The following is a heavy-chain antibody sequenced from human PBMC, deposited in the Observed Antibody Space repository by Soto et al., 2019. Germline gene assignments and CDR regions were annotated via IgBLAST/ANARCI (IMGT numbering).Heavy chain of an antibody. V-gene: IGHV4-39*01. J-gene: IGHJ2*01. CDR1: GGSISSSSYY. Sequence: QLQLQESGPGLVKPSETLSLTCTVSGGSISSSSYYWGWIRQPPGKGLEWIGSIYYSGSTYYNPSLKSRVTISVDTSKNQFSLKLSSVTAADTAVYYCATRIAAGVHWYFDLWGRGTLVTVSS. CDR2: IYYSGST. D-gene: IGHD6-25*01. CDR3: ATRIAAGVHWYFDL.